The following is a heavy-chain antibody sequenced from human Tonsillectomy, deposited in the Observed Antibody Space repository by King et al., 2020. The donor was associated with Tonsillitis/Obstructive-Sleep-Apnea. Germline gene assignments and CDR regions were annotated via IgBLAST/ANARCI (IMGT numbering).Heavy chain of an antibody. D-gene: IGHD6-6*01. CDR1: GYSFTTYW. V-gene: IGHV5-51*01. CDR3: ASGSIAGRLDAFDI. CDR2: IYPGASDT. J-gene: IGHJ3*02. Sequence: VQLVQSGAEVKKPGESLKISCKGSGYSFTTYWIGCVRQMPGKGLEWIGIIYPGASDTRYSPSFQGQGTISPDKSISTASLQWSSLKASDTAMYYCASGSIAGRLDAFDIWGQGTMVTVSS.